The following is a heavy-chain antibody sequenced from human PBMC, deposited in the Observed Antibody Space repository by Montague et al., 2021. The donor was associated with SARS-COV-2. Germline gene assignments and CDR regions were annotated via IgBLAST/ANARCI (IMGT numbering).Heavy chain of an antibody. CDR2: IYYSGSI. CDR3: ARGFDI. CDR1: GGSISSYY. Sequence: SETLSLTCTVSGGSISSYYWSWIRQPPGKGLEWIGYIYYSGSINYNPSLKSRVTISVDTSKNQFSLKLSSVTAADTAVCYCARGFDIWGQGTMVTVSS. V-gene: IGHV4-59*01. J-gene: IGHJ3*02.